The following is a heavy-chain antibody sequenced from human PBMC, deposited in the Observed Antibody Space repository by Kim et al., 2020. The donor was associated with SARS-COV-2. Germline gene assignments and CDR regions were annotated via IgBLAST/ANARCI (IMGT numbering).Heavy chain of an antibody. CDR2: INHSGST. CDR3: ARGHYDNSNDYSAPGPF. D-gene: IGHD3-22*01. Sequence: SETLSLTCAVYGGSFSGYYWSWIRQPPGKGLEWIGEINHSGSTRYNPSLKSRVTISVDTSKNQFSLKLSSVTAADTAVYYCARGHYDNSNDYSAPGPFWGQGTLVTVSS. J-gene: IGHJ4*02. V-gene: IGHV4-34*01. CDR1: GGSFSGYY.